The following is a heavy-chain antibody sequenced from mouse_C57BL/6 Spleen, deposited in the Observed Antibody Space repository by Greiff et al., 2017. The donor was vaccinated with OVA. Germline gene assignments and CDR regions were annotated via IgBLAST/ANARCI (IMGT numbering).Heavy chain of an antibody. J-gene: IGHJ2*01. V-gene: IGHV1-55*01. CDR3: AREGLGSSSMDY. Sequence: VQLQQPGAELVKPGASVKMSCKASGYTFTSYWITWVKQRPGQGLEWIGDICPGSGSTNYNEKFKSKATLTVDTSSSTAYMQLSSLTSEDSAVYYCAREGLGSSSMDYWGQGTTLTVSS. CDR2: ICPGSGST. D-gene: IGHD1-1*01. CDR1: GYTFTSYW.